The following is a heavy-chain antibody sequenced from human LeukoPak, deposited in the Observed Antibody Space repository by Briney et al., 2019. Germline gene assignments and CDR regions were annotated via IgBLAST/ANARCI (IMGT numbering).Heavy chain of an antibody. CDR1: GFILSSYW. Sequence: GGSPRLSCAASGFILSSYWMHWVRQAPGKGLVWVSRINSDGSSTSYADSVKGRFTISRDNAKNTLYLQMNSLRAEDTAVYYCARRVVVPAAPYYFDYWGQGTLVTVSS. D-gene: IGHD2-2*01. CDR3: ARRVVVPAAPYYFDY. CDR2: INSDGSST. V-gene: IGHV3-74*01. J-gene: IGHJ4*02.